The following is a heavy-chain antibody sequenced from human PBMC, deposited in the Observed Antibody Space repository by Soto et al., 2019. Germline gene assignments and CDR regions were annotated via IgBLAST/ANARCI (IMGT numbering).Heavy chain of an antibody. CDR1: GASISSYY. Sequence: SETLSLTCTVVGASISSYYWSWIRQPPGKGLEWIGYLSYSGSTSYNPSLKSRVTMSVDTSKNQMSLKLTSVTAADTAVYFCARGEDQSSRRQNWFDPWGQGILVTVSS. CDR3: ARGEDQSSRRQNWFDP. V-gene: IGHV4-59*01. D-gene: IGHD6-6*01. CDR2: LSYSGST. J-gene: IGHJ5*02.